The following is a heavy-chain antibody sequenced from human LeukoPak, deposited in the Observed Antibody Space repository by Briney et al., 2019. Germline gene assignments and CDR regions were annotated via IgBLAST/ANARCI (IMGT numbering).Heavy chain of an antibody. CDR2: IYYSGST. CDR1: GGSISSYY. Sequence: PSETLSLTCTVSGGSISSYYWSWIRQPPGKGLEWIGYIYYSGSTNYNPSLKSRVTISVDTSKNQFSLRLNSVTAADTATYYCARGLAWELLVPFDFWGQGTLVTVSS. V-gene: IGHV4-59*08. D-gene: IGHD1-26*01. CDR3: ARGLAWELLVPFDF. J-gene: IGHJ4*02.